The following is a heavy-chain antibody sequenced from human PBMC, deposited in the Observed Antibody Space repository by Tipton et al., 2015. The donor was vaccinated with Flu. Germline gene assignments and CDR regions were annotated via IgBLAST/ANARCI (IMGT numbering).Heavy chain of an antibody. CDR3: AKDPRVTMMVVAPLYYFDY. D-gene: IGHD3-22*01. CDR2: ISGSGDKT. V-gene: IGHV3-23*01. Sequence: SLRLSCAASGFPFSSYAISWVRQAPGKGLEWVSVISGSGDKTRYADSVKGRFTISRVNSKNTVYLQMNSLRAEDTAVYYCAKDPRVTMMVVAPLYYFDYWGHGTLVAVSS. J-gene: IGHJ4*01. CDR1: GFPFSSYA.